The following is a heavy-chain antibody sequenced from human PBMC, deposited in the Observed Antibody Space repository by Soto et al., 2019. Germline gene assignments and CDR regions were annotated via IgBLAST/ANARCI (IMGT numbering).Heavy chain of an antibody. CDR1: GDSVSSVGFH. V-gene: IGHV4-30-4*01. D-gene: IGHD3-3*01. CDR2: IYNGGST. J-gene: IGHJ4*02. Sequence: QVQLQESGPGLVKPSETLSLTCTVSGDSVSSVGFHWAWLRRPPGKGLEWIGYIYNGGSTYYRPSLEGRLHMSPDATRNHYSLRLTSVTAADTAVYFCARAPVGLDTISYLDYWGQGKLVTVSS. CDR3: ARAPVGLDTISYLDY.